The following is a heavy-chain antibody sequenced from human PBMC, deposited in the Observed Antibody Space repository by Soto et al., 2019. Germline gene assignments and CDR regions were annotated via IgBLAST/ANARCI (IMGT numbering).Heavy chain of an antibody. CDR3: ARHHGSPGSYFGLDV. CDR2: IYPGDSDT. Sequence: PGESLKISCKGSGYSFTSYWINWVRQMPGKGLEWMGIIYPGDSDTRYSPSFQGQVTISADKSIDTAYLQWRSLKAPDTAVYYCARHHGSPGSYFGLDVWGQGTTVTVSS. J-gene: IGHJ6*02. D-gene: IGHD6-13*01. V-gene: IGHV5-51*01. CDR1: GYSFTSYW.